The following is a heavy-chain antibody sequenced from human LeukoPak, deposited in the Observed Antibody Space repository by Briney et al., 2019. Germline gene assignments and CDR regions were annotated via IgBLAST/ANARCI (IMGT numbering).Heavy chain of an antibody. D-gene: IGHD3-10*01. J-gene: IGHJ6*03. CDR2: INHNGST. CDR3: ARLSLWFGNFYYMDV. CDR1: GGSFSDYY. V-gene: IGHV4-34*01. Sequence: SETLSLTCAVYGGSFSDYYWSWIRQSPGKGLEWIGEINHNGSTKYNPSLKSRVTISVDTSKNQFSLKLSSVTAADTAVYYCARLSLWFGNFYYMDVWAKGTTVTISS.